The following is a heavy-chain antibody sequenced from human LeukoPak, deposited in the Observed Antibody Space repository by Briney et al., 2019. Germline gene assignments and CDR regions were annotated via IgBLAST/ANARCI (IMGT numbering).Heavy chain of an antibody. CDR2: ISSSSSYI. D-gene: IGHD6-6*01. Sequence: GGSLRLSCAASGFTFSSYSMNWVRQAPGKGLEWVSSISSSSSYIYYADSVKGRFTISRDNAKNSLYLQMNSLRAEDAAVYYCARDGPDSSSSDFDYWGQGTLVTVSS. V-gene: IGHV3-21*01. CDR3: ARDGPDSSSSDFDY. J-gene: IGHJ4*02. CDR1: GFTFSSYS.